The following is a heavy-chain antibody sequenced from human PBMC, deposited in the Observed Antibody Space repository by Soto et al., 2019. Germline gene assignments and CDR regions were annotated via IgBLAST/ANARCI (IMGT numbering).Heavy chain of an antibody. Sequence: EVQLVESGGGLVQPGGSLRLSCAASGFTFSSYSMNWVRQAPGKGLEWVSYISSSSSTIYYADSVKGRFTISRYNAKNSLYLQMNSLTDEDTAVYYCARDGGSLGYWGQGTLVTVSS. CDR3: ARDGGSLGY. D-gene: IGHD1-26*01. J-gene: IGHJ4*02. CDR2: ISSSSSTI. V-gene: IGHV3-48*02. CDR1: GFTFSSYS.